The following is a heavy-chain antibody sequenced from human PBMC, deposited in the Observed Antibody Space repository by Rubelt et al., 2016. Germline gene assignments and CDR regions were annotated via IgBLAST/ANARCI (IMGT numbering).Heavy chain of an antibody. J-gene: IGHJ5*02. CDR1: GGSISSYY. CDR3: ARDLPIAAAGIASEFDP. CDR2: IYYSGST. D-gene: IGHD6-13*01. Sequence: QVQLQESGPGLVKPSETLSLTCTVSGGSISSYYWSWIRQPPGKGLEWIGYIYYSGSTNYNPSLKGRGTISVDTSKNQFSLKLSSVTAADTAVYYCARDLPIAAAGIASEFDPWGQGTLVTVSS. V-gene: IGHV4-59*12.